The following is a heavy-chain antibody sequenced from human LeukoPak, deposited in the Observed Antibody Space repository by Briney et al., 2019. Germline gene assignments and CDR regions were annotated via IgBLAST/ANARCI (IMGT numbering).Heavy chain of an antibody. Sequence: ASVKVSCKASGYIFTGYCMHWVRQAPGQGLAWMGWINPNSGGTNFAQKFQGRVTMTRDTSISTAYMELSRLRSDDTAVYYCAREKRVAGSRGGFDPWGQGTLVTVSS. CDR2: INPNSGGT. CDR3: AREKRVAGSRGGFDP. V-gene: IGHV1-2*02. CDR1: GYIFTGYC. J-gene: IGHJ5*02. D-gene: IGHD6-19*01.